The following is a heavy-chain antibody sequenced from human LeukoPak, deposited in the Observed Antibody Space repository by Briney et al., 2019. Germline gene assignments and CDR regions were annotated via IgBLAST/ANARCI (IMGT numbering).Heavy chain of an antibody. D-gene: IGHD2-21*02. V-gene: IGHV4-38-2*02. Sequence: SETLSLTCTVSGYSISSGYYWGWIRQSPGKGLEWIGGIYHGGSTYYNPSLRSRVIVSVDTSKNHFSLKMSSVTAADTAVYYCARDLATCAGDCYSDGFDSWGRGTRVTVSS. CDR3: ARDLATCAGDCYSDGFDS. CDR2: IYHGGST. J-gene: IGHJ4*02. CDR1: GYSISSGYY.